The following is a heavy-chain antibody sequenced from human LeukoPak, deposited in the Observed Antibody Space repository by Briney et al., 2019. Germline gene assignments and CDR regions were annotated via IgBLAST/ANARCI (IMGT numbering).Heavy chain of an antibody. V-gene: IGHV3-33*01. J-gene: IGHJ3*02. CDR2: IWYDGSNK. D-gene: IGHD3-10*01. CDR1: GFTFSSYG. CDR3: AREEMVRGVIIGRFDAFDI. Sequence: GRSLRLSCAASGFTFSSYGMHWVRQAPGKGLEWVEVIWYDGSNKYYADSVKGRFTISRDNSKNTRYLQMNSLRAEDTAVYYCAREEMVRGVIIGRFDAFDIWGQGTMVTVSS.